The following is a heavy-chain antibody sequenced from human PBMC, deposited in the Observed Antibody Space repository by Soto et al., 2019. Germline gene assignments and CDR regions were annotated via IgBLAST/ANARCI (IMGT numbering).Heavy chain of an antibody. Sequence: ASVKVSCKTSGYTFTSYGITWVRQAPGQGLEWMGWISTDKGKTNYAQKFQGRVTMTTDTSTSTAYMELRSLRAEGTAVCYCARDGGRDINSSGCYFNYWGQGPLSTVPS. V-gene: IGHV1-18*01. D-gene: IGHD6-19*01. CDR3: ARDGGRDINSSGCYFNY. J-gene: IGHJ4*02. CDR1: GYTFTSYG. CDR2: ISTDKGKT.